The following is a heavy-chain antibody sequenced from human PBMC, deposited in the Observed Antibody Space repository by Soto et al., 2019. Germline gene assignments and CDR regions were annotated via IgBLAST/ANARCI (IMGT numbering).Heavy chain of an antibody. J-gene: IGHJ4*02. Sequence: GESLRLSCAASGFTFSSYWMHWVRQAPGKGLVWVSRINSDGSSTSNADSVKGRFTIYRDNAKNSLYLQMTRLRAEETVVYYCARGSYDILTFDYWGQGTLVTVSS. V-gene: IGHV3-74*01. CDR1: GFTFSSYW. CDR3: ARGSYDILTFDY. CDR2: INSDGSST. D-gene: IGHD3-9*01.